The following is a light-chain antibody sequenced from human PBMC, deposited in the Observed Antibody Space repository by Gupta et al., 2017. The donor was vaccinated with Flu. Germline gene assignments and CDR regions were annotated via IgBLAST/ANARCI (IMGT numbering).Light chain of an antibody. CDR3: QQYNNWPPDT. J-gene: IGKJ2*01. CDR2: GAS. CDR1: QSVSSN. Sequence: ATLSVSPGESATLSCRASQSVSSNLAWYQQKPGQAPRLLIYGASTRATGIPARFSGSGSGTEFTLTISSLQSEDFAVYYCQQYNNWPPDTFGQGTKLEIK. V-gene: IGKV3-15*01.